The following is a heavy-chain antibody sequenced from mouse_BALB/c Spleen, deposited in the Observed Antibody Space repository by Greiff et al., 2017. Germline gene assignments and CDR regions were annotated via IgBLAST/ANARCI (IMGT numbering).Heavy chain of an antibody. CDR2: IRNKANGYTT. J-gene: IGHJ2*01. V-gene: IGHV7-3*02. CDR3: ARDRGYGLDY. D-gene: IGHD1-2*01. CDR1: GFTFTDYY. Sequence: EVQGVESGGGLVQPGGSLRLSCATSGFTFTDYYMSWVRQPPGKALEWLGFIRNKANGYTTEYSASVKGRFTISRDNSQSILYLQMNTLRAEDSATYYCARDRGYGLDYWGQGTTLTVSS.